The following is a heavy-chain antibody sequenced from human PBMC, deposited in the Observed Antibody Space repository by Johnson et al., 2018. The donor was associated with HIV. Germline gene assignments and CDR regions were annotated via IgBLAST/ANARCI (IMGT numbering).Heavy chain of an antibody. J-gene: IGHJ3*02. D-gene: IGHD2-15*01. V-gene: IGHV3-30*02. Sequence: QVLLVESGGGVVQPGRSLRLSCAASGFTFSSYDMHWVRQAPGKGLEWVAFIRYDGSNKYYADSVKGRFTISRDNSKNTLYVQMNSLRGEDTAVYYCAKGQVVVAATSAFEIWGQGTMVTVSS. CDR2: IRYDGSNK. CDR3: AKGQVVVAATSAFEI. CDR1: GFTFSSYD.